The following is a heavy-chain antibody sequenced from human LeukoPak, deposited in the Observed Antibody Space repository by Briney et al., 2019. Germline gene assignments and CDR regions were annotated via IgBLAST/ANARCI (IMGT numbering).Heavy chain of an antibody. CDR1: GYTFTGYY. D-gene: IGHD3-22*01. Sequence: ASVKVSCKASGYTFTGYYMHWVRQAPGQGLEWMGGINPNSGGTNYAQKFQGRVTMTRDTSISTAYMELSRLRSDDTAVYYCARDRYYDSSGYYYGRDAFDIWGQGTMVTVSS. J-gene: IGHJ3*02. CDR2: INPNSGGT. V-gene: IGHV1-2*02. CDR3: ARDRYYDSSGYYYGRDAFDI.